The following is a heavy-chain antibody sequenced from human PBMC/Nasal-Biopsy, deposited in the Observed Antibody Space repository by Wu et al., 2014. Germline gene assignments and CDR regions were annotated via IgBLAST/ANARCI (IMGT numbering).Heavy chain of an antibody. J-gene: IGHJ4*02. V-gene: IGHV3-15*07. D-gene: IGHD1-26*01. Sequence: RLSCAASGFTFTNAWMNWVRQAPGKGLEWVGRIKSKISGETTDYAALVKGRFTISRDDSESTLYLQMSSLKTDDTAVYYCTWEVPEFSIAYWGQGTLVTVSS. CDR1: GFTFTNAW. CDR2: IKSKISGETT. CDR3: TWEVPEFSIAY.